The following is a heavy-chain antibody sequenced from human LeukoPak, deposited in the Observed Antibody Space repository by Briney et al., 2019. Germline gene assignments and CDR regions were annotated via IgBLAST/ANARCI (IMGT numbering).Heavy chain of an antibody. CDR2: IYYSGST. CDR3: ARVEQVCGGDCNDASDI. CDR1: GGSISSYY. Sequence: SETLSLTCTVSGGSISSYYWSWIRQPPGKGLEWIGYIYYSGSTNYNPSLKSRVTISVDTSKNQFSLKLSSVIAADTAVYYCARVEQVCGGDCNDASDIWGQGTMVTVSS. V-gene: IGHV4-59*01. D-gene: IGHD2-21*02. J-gene: IGHJ3*02.